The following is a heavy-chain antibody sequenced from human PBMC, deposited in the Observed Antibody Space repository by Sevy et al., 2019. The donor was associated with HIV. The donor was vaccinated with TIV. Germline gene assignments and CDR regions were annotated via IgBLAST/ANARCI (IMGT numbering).Heavy chain of an antibody. J-gene: IGHJ4*02. CDR1: GFTFTTYE. D-gene: IGHD3-16*01. V-gene: IGHV3-48*03. CDR3: ARGEWGGVHY. Sequence: GGSLRLSCAASGFTFTTYEMNWVRQGPGKGLEWVSYISSSGSTIYYADSVKGRFTISRDNAKNSLYLQMNSLRAEDTAVYYRARGEWGGVHYWGQGTLVTVSS. CDR2: ISSSGSTI.